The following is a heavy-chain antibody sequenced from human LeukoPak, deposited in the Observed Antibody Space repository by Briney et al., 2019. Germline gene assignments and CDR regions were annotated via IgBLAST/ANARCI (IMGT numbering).Heavy chain of an antibody. J-gene: IGHJ4*02. CDR1: GYSFTSYW. V-gene: IGHV5-51*03. D-gene: IGHD3-22*01. CDR3: ASLAYDSSGYRPYYFDY. Sequence: GESLKISCKGSGYSFTSYWIGWVCQMPGKGLEWMGIIYPGDSDTRYSPSFQGQVTISADKSISTAYLRWSSLKASDTAMYYCASLAYDSSGYRPYYFDYWGQGTLVTVSS. CDR2: IYPGDSDT.